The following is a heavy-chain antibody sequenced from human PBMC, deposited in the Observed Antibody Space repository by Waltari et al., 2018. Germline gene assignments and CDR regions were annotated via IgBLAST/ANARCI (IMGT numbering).Heavy chain of an antibody. CDR3: ARAQERRDAFDF. V-gene: IGHV4-4*07. D-gene: IGHD1-1*01. CDR1: GGSMSGNY. J-gene: IGHJ3*01. Sequence: QVHLQESGPGLVKPSETLFLTCTVSGGSMSGNYWNWIRQPAAKGLEYIGRVFTSGTTNYNPSLKSRVSMSIDTSKGQFSLHLTSVTAADTAVYYCARAQERRDAFDFWGKGTMVTVSS. CDR2: VFTSGTT.